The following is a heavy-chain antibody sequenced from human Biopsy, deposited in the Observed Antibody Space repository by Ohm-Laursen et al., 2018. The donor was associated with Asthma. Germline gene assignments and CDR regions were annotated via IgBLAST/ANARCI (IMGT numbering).Heavy chain of an antibody. Sequence: SLRLSCAAPGFTFRSYSMHWVRQAPGKGLEWVAVGGSYFDGGLKYYADSVNGRFTVSRDDSKNTLYLQMNSLRPDDTAVCYCARDVMEWYLAAFDFWGQGTLVTVSS. D-gene: IGHD3-3*01. CDR2: GGSYFDGGLK. CDR3: ARDVMEWYLAAFDF. J-gene: IGHJ4*02. V-gene: IGHV3-30-3*01. CDR1: GFTFRSYS.